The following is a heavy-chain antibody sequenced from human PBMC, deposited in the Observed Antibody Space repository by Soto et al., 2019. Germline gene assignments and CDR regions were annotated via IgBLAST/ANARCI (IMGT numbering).Heavy chain of an antibody. CDR1: GGSISSYF. D-gene: IGHD3-9*01. Sequence: SETLSPTCTVCGGSISSYFWSWIRQPPGKGLEWIGYIYYSGSTNYNPSLKSRVTISVDTSKNQFSLKLSSVTAADTAVYYCARHERYFDWLGAFDIWGQGTMVT. J-gene: IGHJ3*02. CDR3: ARHERYFDWLGAFDI. CDR2: IYYSGST. V-gene: IGHV4-59*08.